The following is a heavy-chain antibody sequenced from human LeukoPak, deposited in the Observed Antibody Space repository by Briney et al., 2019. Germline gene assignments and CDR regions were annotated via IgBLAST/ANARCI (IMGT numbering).Heavy chain of an antibody. V-gene: IGHV4-59*13. J-gene: IGHJ3*02. CDR1: RGSISSYY. D-gene: IGHD4-23*01. Sequence: PSETLSLTCTVSRGSISSYYWSWIRQPPGKGLEWIGYIYYSGSTNYNPSLKSRVTISVDTSKNQFSLRLSSVNAADMAVYYCATGTMVVTYAFDIWGQGTMVTVSS. CDR3: ATGTMVVTYAFDI. CDR2: IYYSGST.